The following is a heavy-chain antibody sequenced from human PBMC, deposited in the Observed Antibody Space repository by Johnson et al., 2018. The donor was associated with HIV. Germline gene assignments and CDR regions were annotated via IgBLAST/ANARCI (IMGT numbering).Heavy chain of an antibody. D-gene: IGHD3-22*01. CDR2: ISYDGSYK. V-gene: IGHV3-30*04. CDR3: ARANFNYYERSGPDGHDAFDI. Sequence: QVQLVESGGGVVQPGRSLRLSCAVSGFTFSSYAMHWVRQAPGEGLEWVAVISYDGSYKYYADSVRDRFSISRDNAKNSLYLQMNSLRAEDTAVYYCARANFNYYERSGPDGHDAFDIWGQGTMVTVSS. CDR1: GFTFSSYA. J-gene: IGHJ3*02.